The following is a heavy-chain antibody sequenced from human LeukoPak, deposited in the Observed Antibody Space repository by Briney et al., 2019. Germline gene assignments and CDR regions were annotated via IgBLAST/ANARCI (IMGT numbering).Heavy chain of an antibody. D-gene: IGHD1-26*01. J-gene: IGHJ4*02. CDR1: GFTFNTYT. Sequence: GGSPRLSCAASGFTFNTYTMNWVRQAPGKGLEWVSYISGSSGIIDYADSVRGRFTISRDNAKNSLYLQMNSLRAEDTAVYYCARGRWELRLGWDYWGQGTLVTVSS. CDR3: ARGRWELRLGWDY. V-gene: IGHV3-48*01. CDR2: ISGSSGII.